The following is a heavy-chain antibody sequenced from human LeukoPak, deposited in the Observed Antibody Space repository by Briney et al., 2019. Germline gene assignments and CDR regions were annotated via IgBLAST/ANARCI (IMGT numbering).Heavy chain of an antibody. Sequence: GGSLRLSCAASGFTFSSYSMNWVRQAPGKGLEWVSYISSSSSTIYYADSVKGRFTISRDNAKNSLYLQMNSLRAEDTAVYYCAKSVTGTNDALDIWGQGTMVTVSS. V-gene: IGHV3-48*01. D-gene: IGHD6-19*01. CDR3: AKSVTGTNDALDI. CDR2: ISSSSSTI. CDR1: GFTFSSYS. J-gene: IGHJ3*02.